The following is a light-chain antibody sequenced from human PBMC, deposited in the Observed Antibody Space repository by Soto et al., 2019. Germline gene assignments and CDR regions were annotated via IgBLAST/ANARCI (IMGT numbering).Light chain of an antibody. CDR3: QSYDSRLSAVV. J-gene: IGLJ2*01. Sequence: QLVLTQPPSVSGAPGQRVTISCTGNGSNIGAGFDVHWYQQLPGTAPKLLIYDNSNRPSGVPDRFSGSKSGTSASLAITGLQAEDGTDYYCQSYDSRLSAVVFGGGTKLTVL. CDR2: DNS. CDR1: GSNIGAGFD. V-gene: IGLV1-40*01.